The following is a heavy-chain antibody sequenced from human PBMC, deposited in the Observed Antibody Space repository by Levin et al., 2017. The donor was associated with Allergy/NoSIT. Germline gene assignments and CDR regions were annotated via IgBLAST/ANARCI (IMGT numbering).Heavy chain of an antibody. J-gene: IGHJ6*02. V-gene: IGHV3-21*01. CDR3: ARDSLGYCSGGSCYPGGYGMDV. CDR2: ISSSSSYI. CDR1: GFTFSSYS. Sequence: GESLKISCAASGFTFSSYSMNWVRQAPGKGLEWVSSISSSSSYIYYADSVKGRFTISRDNAKNSLYLQMNSLRAEDTAVYYCARDSLGYCSGGSCYPGGYGMDVWGQGTTVTVSS. D-gene: IGHD2-15*01.